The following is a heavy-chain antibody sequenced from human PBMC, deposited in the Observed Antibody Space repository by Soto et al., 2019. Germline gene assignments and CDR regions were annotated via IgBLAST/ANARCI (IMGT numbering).Heavy chain of an antibody. CDR1: GFTFSNYA. D-gene: IGHD2-2*01. CDR3: GRCTSTSCHLGSDY. Sequence: PGGALGLSCAASGFTFSNYAMNWVRQAPGKGLEWVALISYDGSNKYYADSVKGRFTISRDSSKNTLYLQMNSLRAADTAVYYCGRCTSTSCHLGSDYWGQGTLVTFSS. CDR2: ISYDGSNK. J-gene: IGHJ4*02. V-gene: IGHV3-30-3*01.